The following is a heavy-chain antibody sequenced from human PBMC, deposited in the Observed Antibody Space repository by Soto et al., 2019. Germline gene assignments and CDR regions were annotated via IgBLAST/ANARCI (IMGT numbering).Heavy chain of an antibody. CDR3: ARGSKNSDS. V-gene: IGHV3-11*01. CDR2: ISSSGSTI. J-gene: IGHJ4*02. Sequence: LRLSCAASGFTFSYYYMSWIRQAPGKGLEWVSDISSSGSTIHYADSVEGRFTISRDNAKNSLYLQMNSLRADDTAVYYCARGSKNSDSWGQGTLVTVSS. CDR1: GFTFSYYY.